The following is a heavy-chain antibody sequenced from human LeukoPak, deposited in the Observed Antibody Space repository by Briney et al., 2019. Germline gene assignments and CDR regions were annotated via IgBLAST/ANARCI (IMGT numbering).Heavy chain of an antibody. V-gene: IGHV3-53*01. Sequence: GGSLRLSCAASGLTVRSNYMNWVRQAPGRGLEWVSLIFGDTSTHYADSVRGRFSISRDNSKNTVYLEMNSLRAEDTAVYYCTRKFCSGGSCLDAIFDIWGQGTIVTVSS. CDR2: IFGDTST. CDR1: GLTVRSNY. D-gene: IGHD2-15*01. J-gene: IGHJ3*02. CDR3: TRKFCSGGSCLDAIFDI.